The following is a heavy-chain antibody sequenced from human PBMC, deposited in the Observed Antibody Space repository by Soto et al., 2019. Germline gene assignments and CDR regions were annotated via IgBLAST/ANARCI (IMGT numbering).Heavy chain of an antibody. CDR2: IYWDDDK. J-gene: IGHJ5*02. Sequence: QITLKESGPTLVKPTQTLTLTCTFSGFSLTTRGVGVGWIRQPPGKALECLALIYWDDDKRHSPSLQSRLSPXKXTXXNQVVLTMTNVDPVDTATYYCAHIPNYYQYDWFDPWGQGTLVSVSS. CDR3: AHIPNYYQYDWFDP. D-gene: IGHD3-16*01. CDR1: GFSLTTRGVG. V-gene: IGHV2-5*02.